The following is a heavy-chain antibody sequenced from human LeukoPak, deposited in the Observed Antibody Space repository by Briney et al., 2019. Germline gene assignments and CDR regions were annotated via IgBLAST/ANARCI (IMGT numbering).Heavy chain of an antibody. CDR2: INHSGSI. Sequence: SETLSLTCAVFGGSFSGYYWSWIRQLPGKGLEWIGEINHSGSINYNSSLKSRVTIPVDTSKNQFSLKLSSVTAADTAVYYCARRMGRRFGERYYYYHYMDVWGKGTTVTISS. V-gene: IGHV4-34*01. CDR1: GGSFSGYY. CDR3: ARRMGRRFGERYYYYHYMDV. J-gene: IGHJ6*03. D-gene: IGHD3-10*01.